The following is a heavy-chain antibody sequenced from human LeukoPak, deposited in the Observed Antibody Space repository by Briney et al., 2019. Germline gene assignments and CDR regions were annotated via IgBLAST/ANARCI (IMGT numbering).Heavy chain of an antibody. CDR1: GYSFTSYW. CDR2: IYPGDSDT. V-gene: IGHV5-51*01. Sequence: GESLKISCKGSGYSFTSYWIGWVRQMPGKGLEWMGIIYPGDSDTRYSPSFQGQVTISADKSISTAYLQWSSLKASDTAMYYCARQRITIFGVVTPFDYWGXXTLVTVSS. CDR3: ARQRITIFGVVTPFDY. D-gene: IGHD3-3*01. J-gene: IGHJ4*01.